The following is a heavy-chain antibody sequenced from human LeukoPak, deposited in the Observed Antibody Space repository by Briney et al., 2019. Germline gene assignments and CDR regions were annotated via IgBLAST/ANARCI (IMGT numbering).Heavy chain of an antibody. V-gene: IGHV3-23*01. CDR3: AKDPFEYSSSLPSPVWFDP. CDR2: ISGSGGST. Sequence: GGSPRLSCVASGSTLRNYIMTWVRQAPGKGLEWVSAISGSGGSTYYADSVKGRFTISRDNSKNTLYLQMNSLRAEDTAVYYCAKDPFEYSSSLPSPVWFDPWGQGTLVTVSS. CDR1: GSTLRNYI. J-gene: IGHJ5*02. D-gene: IGHD6-6*01.